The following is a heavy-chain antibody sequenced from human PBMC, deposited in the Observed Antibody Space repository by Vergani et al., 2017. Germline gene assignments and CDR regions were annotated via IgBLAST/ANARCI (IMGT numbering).Heavy chain of an antibody. CDR1: GGTFSSYA. J-gene: IGHJ4*02. CDR3: ARAGGNCDNSGYLSDFDF. Sequence: QVQLVQSGAEVKKPGSSVKVSCKASGGTFSSYAISWVRQAPGQGLEWMGGIIPIFGTANDAQKVQGRVTITADESTSTAYMELSSLRSEDTAVYYCARAGGNCDNSGYLSDFDFWGQGTLVTVSS. D-gene: IGHD3-22*01. V-gene: IGHV1-69*01. CDR2: IIPIFGTA.